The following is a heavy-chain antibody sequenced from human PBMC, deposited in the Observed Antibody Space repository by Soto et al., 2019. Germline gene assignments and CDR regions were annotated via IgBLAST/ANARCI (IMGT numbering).Heavy chain of an antibody. CDR2: IRSKANSYAT. J-gene: IGHJ3*02. D-gene: IGHD4-17*01. V-gene: IGHV3-73*01. Sequence: PGGSLRLSGAPSGFTFSGSAMHWVGQASGKGLEWVGRIRSKANSYATAYAASVKGRFTISRDDSKNTAYLQMNSLKTEDTAVYYCTRQPVYYGDIAFDIWGQGTMVTVSS. CDR3: TRQPVYYGDIAFDI. CDR1: GFTFSGSA.